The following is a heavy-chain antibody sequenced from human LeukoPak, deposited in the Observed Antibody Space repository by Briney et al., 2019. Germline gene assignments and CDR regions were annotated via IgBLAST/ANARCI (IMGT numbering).Heavy chain of an antibody. CDR2: MSYDGSNK. CDR1: AFTVTSYP. V-gene: IGHV3-30-3*01. D-gene: IGHD5-12*01. Sequence: GGSLRLSCAASAFTVTSYPMHWVRQAPGKGLEWVAVMSYDGSNKLYPDSVKGRFTISRDNSKNTLYLQMDSLRSEDTGVYYCARAERDYHPFNYWGQGALVTVSS. J-gene: IGHJ4*02. CDR3: ARAERDYHPFNY.